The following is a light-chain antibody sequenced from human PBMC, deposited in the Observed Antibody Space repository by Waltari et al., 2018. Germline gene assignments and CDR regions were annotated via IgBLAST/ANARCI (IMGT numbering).Light chain of an antibody. V-gene: IGLV4-69*01. CDR2: VNSDGSH. Sequence: QLVLTQSPSASASLGAPVKLTCTLTSGPITNVIPWLQKRSEKGPRFVMKVNSDGSHSKGDEIPDRFAGSSSGAVRDLTISSLQSEDEADYYCQTGGHGTWVFGGGTKLTVL. CDR3: QTGGHGTWV. CDR1: SGPITNV. J-gene: IGLJ3*02.